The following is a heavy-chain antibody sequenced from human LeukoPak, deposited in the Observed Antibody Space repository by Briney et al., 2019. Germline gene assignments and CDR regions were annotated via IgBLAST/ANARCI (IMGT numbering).Heavy chain of an antibody. J-gene: IGHJ6*03. V-gene: IGHV4-59*11. Sequence: SETLSLTCTVSGGSISSHYWSWIRQPPGKGLEWIGYFYYSGSTHYKPSLKSRVTISVDTSKNQFSLKLSSVTAADMAVYYCARSADYDFWSGYPDYYYMDVWGKGTTVTVPS. CDR1: GGSISSHY. CDR3: ARSADYDFWSGYPDYYYMDV. CDR2: FYYSGST. D-gene: IGHD3-3*01.